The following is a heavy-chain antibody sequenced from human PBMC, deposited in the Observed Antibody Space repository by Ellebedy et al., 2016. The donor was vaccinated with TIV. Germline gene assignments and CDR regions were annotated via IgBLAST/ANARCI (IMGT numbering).Heavy chain of an antibody. Sequence: ASVKVSCKTSGYTFTKYYMHWVRQAPGQGLEWMGMINPSGGSTSYAQKFQGRVTMTRDTSTSTVYMELSSLRSEDTAVYYCTCLQLGIADYFDYWGQGALVTVSS. CDR3: TCLQLGIADYFDY. CDR1: GYTFTKYY. D-gene: IGHD6-13*01. CDR2: INPSGGST. V-gene: IGHV1-46*01. J-gene: IGHJ4*02.